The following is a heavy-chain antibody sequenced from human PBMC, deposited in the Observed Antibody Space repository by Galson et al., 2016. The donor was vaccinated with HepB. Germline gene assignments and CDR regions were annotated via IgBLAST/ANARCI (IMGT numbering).Heavy chain of an antibody. V-gene: IGHV1-69*06. CDR3: ARDAQLDL. Sequence: SVKVSCKASGDTFSSYAISWVRQAPGQGLEWMGYIIPIFGTANYAQKFQGRVTITADKSTSTAYMELISLRSDDTAVYYCARDAQLDLWGQGTMVSVSS. CDR2: IIPIFGTA. CDR1: GDTFSSYA. J-gene: IGHJ3*01.